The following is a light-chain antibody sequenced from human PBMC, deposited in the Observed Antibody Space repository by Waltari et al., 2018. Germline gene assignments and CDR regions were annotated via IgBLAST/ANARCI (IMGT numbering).Light chain of an antibody. J-gene: IGLJ3*02. Sequence: QSALTQPASVSGSPGQSITISCTGTSSDVGGYNHVSWYHQHPGKVPKLLIFDVSNRASGVSNRFSGSKSGNTASLTISGLQSEDESDYYCCSFTSRSTWVFGGGTKLTVL. CDR3: CSFTSRSTWV. CDR2: DVS. V-gene: IGLV2-14*01. CDR1: SSDVGGYNH.